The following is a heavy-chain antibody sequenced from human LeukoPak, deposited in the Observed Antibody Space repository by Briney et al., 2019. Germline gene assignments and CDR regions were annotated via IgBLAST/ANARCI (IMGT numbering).Heavy chain of an antibody. J-gene: IGHJ4*02. Sequence: SETLSLTCAVYGGSFSGYYWSWIRQPPGKGLEWIGEINHSGSTNYNPSLKSRVTISVDTSKNQFSLKLSSVTAADTAVYYCARDYGSGSYYSFGYWGQGTLVTVSS. CDR2: INHSGST. CDR1: GGSFSGYY. V-gene: IGHV4-34*01. CDR3: ARDYGSGSYYSFGY. D-gene: IGHD3-10*01.